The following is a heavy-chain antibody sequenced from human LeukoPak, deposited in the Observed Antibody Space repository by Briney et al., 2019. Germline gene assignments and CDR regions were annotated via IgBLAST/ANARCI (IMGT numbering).Heavy chain of an antibody. CDR2: ISSSGSTI. J-gene: IGHJ4*02. V-gene: IGHV3-48*03. Sequence: PGGSLRLSCAASGFTFSSYEMNWVRQAPGKGLEWVSYISSSGSTIYYADSVKGRFTISRDNAKNTLYLQMNSLRAEDTAVYYCARDRYYVLDYWGQGILVTVSS. CDR3: ARDRYYVLDY. D-gene: IGHD3-10*02. CDR1: GFTFSSYE.